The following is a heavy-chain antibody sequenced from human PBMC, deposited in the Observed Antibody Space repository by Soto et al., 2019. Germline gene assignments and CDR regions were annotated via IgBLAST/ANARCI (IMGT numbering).Heavy chain of an antibody. CDR3: ASILVVYPYYFDY. Sequence: PSETLSLTCTVSGASISSSSYYWGWIRQPPGKGLEWIGSIYYSGSTYYNPSLKSRVTISVDTSKNQFSLKLSSVTAADTAVYYCASILVVYPYYFDYWGQGTLVTVSS. CDR1: GASISSSSYY. V-gene: IGHV4-39*01. J-gene: IGHJ4*02. D-gene: IGHD3-22*01. CDR2: IYYSGST.